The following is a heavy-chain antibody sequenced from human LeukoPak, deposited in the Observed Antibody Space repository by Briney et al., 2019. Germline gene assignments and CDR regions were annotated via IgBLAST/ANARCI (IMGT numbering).Heavy chain of an antibody. V-gene: IGHV5-10-1*01. J-gene: IGHJ6*04. Sequence: GESLKISCKGSGYSFTRYWISWVRQMPGKGLEWMGRIDPSDSYTNYSPSFQGHVTISADKSISTAYLQWSSLKASDTAMYYCARHPHYYGSGNYYYGMDVWGKGTTVTVSS. D-gene: IGHD3-10*01. CDR1: GYSFTRYW. CDR2: IDPSDSYT. CDR3: ARHPHYYGSGNYYYGMDV.